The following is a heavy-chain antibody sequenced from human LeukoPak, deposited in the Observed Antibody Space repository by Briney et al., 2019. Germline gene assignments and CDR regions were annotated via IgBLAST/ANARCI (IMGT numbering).Heavy chain of an antibody. Sequence: SETLSLTCTVSGGSISSYYWSWIRQPAGKGLEWIGRIYTSGSTNYNPSLKSRVTMSVDTSKNQFSLKLSSVTAADTAVYYCASVQQLIRGAGFDPWGQGTLVTVSS. D-gene: IGHD6-13*01. CDR1: GGSISSYY. J-gene: IGHJ5*02. CDR3: ASVQQLIRGAGFDP. CDR2: IYTSGST. V-gene: IGHV4-4*07.